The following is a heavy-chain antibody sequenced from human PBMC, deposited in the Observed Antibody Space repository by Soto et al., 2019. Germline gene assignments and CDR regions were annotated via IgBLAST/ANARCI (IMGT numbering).Heavy chain of an antibody. J-gene: IGHJ4*02. Sequence: QVQLQESSPGLVKPSETLSLTCTVSGGSISSYYWSWIRQPPGKGLEWIGYIYYSGSTNYNPSLTSRVPISVAPSQTHFSRTLSSVTAADTAVYYCARRYGSCFDYWGQGTLVTVSS. V-gene: IGHV4-59*08. D-gene: IGHD5-18*01. CDR1: GGSISSYY. CDR2: IYYSGST. CDR3: ARRYGSCFDY.